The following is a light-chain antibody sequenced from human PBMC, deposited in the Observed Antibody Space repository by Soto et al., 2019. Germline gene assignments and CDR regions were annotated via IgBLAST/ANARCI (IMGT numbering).Light chain of an antibody. Sequence: ALTQPASVSGSPGQSITISCTGTSXDVGGYNYVSWYQQHPGKAPKLMIYEVSNRPSGVSNRFSGSKSGNTASLTISGLQAEDEADYSCSSYTSSSTPYVFGTGTKVTVL. V-gene: IGLV2-14*01. CDR2: EVS. J-gene: IGLJ1*01. CDR1: SXDVGGYNY. CDR3: SSYTSSSTPYV.